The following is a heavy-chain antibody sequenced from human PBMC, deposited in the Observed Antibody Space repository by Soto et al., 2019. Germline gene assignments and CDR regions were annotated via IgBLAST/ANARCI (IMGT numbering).Heavy chain of an antibody. V-gene: IGHV4-59*01. CDR1: GDSISTFY. CDR2: IYYTGST. CDR3: ARQRGNYFDY. Sequence: SETLSLTCTVSGDSISTFYWSWIRQPPGKGLEWIGYIYYTGSTNYNPSLKSRVTMSVDTSKKQFSLKLTSVTAADTAVYYCARQRGNYFDYWGQGSLVSVSS. J-gene: IGHJ4*02. D-gene: IGHD3-10*01.